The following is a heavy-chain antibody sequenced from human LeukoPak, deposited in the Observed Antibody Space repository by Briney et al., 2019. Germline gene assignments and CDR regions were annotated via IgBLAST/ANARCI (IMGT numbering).Heavy chain of an antibody. J-gene: IGHJ5*02. V-gene: IGHV4-59*01. CDR1: GGSISSYY. Sequence: SETLSLTCTVSGGSISSYYWSWIRQPPGKGLEWIGYIYYSGSTNYNPSLKSRVTISVDTSKNQFSLKLSSVTAADTAVYYCARGEGGYGDYAWFDPWGQGTLVTVSS. D-gene: IGHD4-17*01. CDR3: ARGEGGYGDYAWFDP. CDR2: IYYSGST.